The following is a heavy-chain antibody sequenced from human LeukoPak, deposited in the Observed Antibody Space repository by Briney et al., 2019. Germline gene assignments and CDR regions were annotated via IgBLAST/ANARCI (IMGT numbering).Heavy chain of an antibody. CDR1: GVSISSGGYS. D-gene: IGHD3-10*01. J-gene: IGHJ6*02. CDR3: ARFAHDYYGSGSYYDYYYGMDV. V-gene: IGHV4-30-2*01. CDR2: IYRGGST. Sequence: PSETLSLTCAVSGVSISSGGYSWGWLRQPPGKGLEWVGCIYRGGSTYYTPTRKSRVTISVDRSKSQFSLKLSSVTAADTAVYYCARFAHDYYGSGSYYDYYYGMDVWGQGTTVTVSS.